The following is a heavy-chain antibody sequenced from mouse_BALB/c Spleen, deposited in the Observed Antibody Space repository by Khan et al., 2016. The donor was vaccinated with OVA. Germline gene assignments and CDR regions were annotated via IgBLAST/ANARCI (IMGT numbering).Heavy chain of an antibody. Sequence: QVQLKQSGAELVRPGVSVKISCKGSGYTFTDFTMHWVKQSHAKSLEWIGVVNTYYGDATYNQKFKGKATMTVDKSSTTAYMELARLTSEDSAIXLGGRGGGGDRFAYWGQGTLVTVSA. J-gene: IGHJ3*01. CDR1: GYTFTDFT. CDR2: VNTYYGDA. V-gene: IGHV1S137*01. CDR3: GRGGGGDRFAY.